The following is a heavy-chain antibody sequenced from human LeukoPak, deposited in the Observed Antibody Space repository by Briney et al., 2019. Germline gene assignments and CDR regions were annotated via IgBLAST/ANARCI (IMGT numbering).Heavy chain of an antibody. CDR3: ARDFYGDDGHHPFDY. Sequence: PSATLSLTCSVSGGSISNYYWNWLRQPAGKGLEWIGRIYASGSTNYNPSLKSRVTISMDKSKNHFSLNLKSVTAADTAFYYCARDFYGDDGHHPFDYWGQGIQVTVSS. J-gene: IGHJ4*02. CDR2: IYASGST. V-gene: IGHV4-4*07. D-gene: IGHD2/OR15-2a*01. CDR1: GGSISNYY.